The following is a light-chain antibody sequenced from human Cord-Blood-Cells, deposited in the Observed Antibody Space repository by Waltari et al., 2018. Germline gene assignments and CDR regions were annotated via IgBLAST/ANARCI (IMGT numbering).Light chain of an antibody. J-gene: IGKJ2*01. CDR1: HSLLHSNGYNY. CDR3: MQALQTPYT. V-gene: IGKV2-28*01. CDR2: LGS. Sequence: DIVMTQSPLSLPVTPGEPASISCRSSHSLLHSNGYNYLEWYLQKSGQSPQLLIYLGSNRGSGVPYRLRGSGSGTDFTLKISRVEAEDVGVYYCMQALQTPYTFGQGTKLEIK.